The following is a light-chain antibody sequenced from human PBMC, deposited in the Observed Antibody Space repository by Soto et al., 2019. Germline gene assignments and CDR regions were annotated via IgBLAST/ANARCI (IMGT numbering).Light chain of an antibody. Sequence: EIVLTQSPATLSLSPGESGTLSCRASRSISSYLAWYQQKPGQAPRLLIYDASNRATDIPARFSGSGSGTDFTLTISSLEPEDFAVYYCQQRGSWPPFTFGPGTKVDIK. CDR1: RSISSY. CDR3: QQRGSWPPFT. V-gene: IGKV3-11*01. J-gene: IGKJ3*01. CDR2: DAS.